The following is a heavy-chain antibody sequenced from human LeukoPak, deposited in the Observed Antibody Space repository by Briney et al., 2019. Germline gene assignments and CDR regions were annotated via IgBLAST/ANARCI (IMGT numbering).Heavy chain of an antibody. Sequence: GASVKVSCKASGYTFTSYDINWVRQATGQGLEWMGWMNPNSGNTGYAQKFQGRVTITRNTSISTAYMELSSLRSEDTAVYYCARRGSNYDFWSGYLPFDYWGQGTLVTVSS. V-gene: IGHV1-8*03. CDR2: MNPNSGNT. CDR3: ARRGSNYDFWSGYLPFDY. J-gene: IGHJ4*02. D-gene: IGHD3-3*01. CDR1: GYTFTSYD.